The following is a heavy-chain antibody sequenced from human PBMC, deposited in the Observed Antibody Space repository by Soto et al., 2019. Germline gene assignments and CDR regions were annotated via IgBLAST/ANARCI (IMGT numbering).Heavy chain of an antibody. V-gene: IGHV3-66*01. Sequence: EVQLVESGGGLVQPGGSLRLSCAASGFTVSSNYMSWVRQAPGKGLEWVSVIYSGGSTYYADSVKGRFTISRDNSKNPLYLQMNSLRAEDTAVYYGARLHAHYGYLIEDYWGQGTLVTVSS. CDR1: GFTVSSNY. D-gene: IGHD4-17*01. CDR2: IYSGGST. J-gene: IGHJ4*02. CDR3: ARLHAHYGYLIEDY.